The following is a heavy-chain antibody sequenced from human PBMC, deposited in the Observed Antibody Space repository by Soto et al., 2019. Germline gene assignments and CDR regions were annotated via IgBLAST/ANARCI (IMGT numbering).Heavy chain of an antibody. CDR1: GGTFSSYA. CDR2: IIPIFGTA. Sequence: QVQLVQSGAEVKKPGSSVKVSCKASGGTFSSYAISWVRQAPGQGLEWMGGIIPIFGTANYAQKFQVRVTITADESTSTAYMELSSLRSEDTGVYYCARGWIGGSYLNGMDYWGKGTLVTVSS. D-gene: IGHD1-26*01. J-gene: IGHJ4*02. CDR3: ARGWIGGSYLNGMDY. V-gene: IGHV1-69*01.